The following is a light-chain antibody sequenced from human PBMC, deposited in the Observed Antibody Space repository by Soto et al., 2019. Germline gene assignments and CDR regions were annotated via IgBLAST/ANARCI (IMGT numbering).Light chain of an antibody. Sequence: DIVLTQHPDTLSLSPGEKATLSCRASQDVGTTLAWYQQRPGQPPRLLIYDSSYRASAFPASFSGSGSGTDFTLTISSLEPEYFSLYFCQVRSNWPPFTFGQGNKLQIK. V-gene: IGKV3-11*01. CDR2: DSS. CDR3: QVRSNWPPFT. CDR1: QDVGTT. J-gene: IGKJ2*01.